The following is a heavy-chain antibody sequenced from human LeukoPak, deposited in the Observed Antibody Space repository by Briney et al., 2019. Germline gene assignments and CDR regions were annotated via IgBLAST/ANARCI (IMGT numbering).Heavy chain of an antibody. CDR3: ARDPLGIIVAATQLSGYFQH. J-gene: IGHJ1*01. V-gene: IGHV3-66*02. CDR1: GFAFSGSH. D-gene: IGHD6-19*01. CDR2: ITSDGGM. Sequence: GGSLRLSCSASGFAFSGSHMSWVRQAPGKGLEWVSAITSDGGMYYADSVKGRFTISRDNFKNTLYLQMNSLRVEDTAVYYCARDPLGIIVAATQLSGYFQHWGQGTLVTVSS.